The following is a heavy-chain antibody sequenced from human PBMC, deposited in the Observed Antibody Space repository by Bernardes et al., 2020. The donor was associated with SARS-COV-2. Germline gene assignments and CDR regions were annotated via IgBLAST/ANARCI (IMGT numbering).Heavy chain of an antibody. CDR1: GYTFTSYG. Sequence: ASMKVSCKASGYTFTSYGISWVRQAPGQGLEWMGWISAYNGNTNYAQKLQGRVTMTTDTSTSTAYMELRSLRSDDTAVYYCARDGFTMIVVVIPNEWYYYGMDVWGQGTTVTVSS. CDR3: ARDGFTMIVVVIPNEWYYYGMDV. CDR2: ISAYNGNT. D-gene: IGHD3-22*01. V-gene: IGHV1-18*01. J-gene: IGHJ6*02.